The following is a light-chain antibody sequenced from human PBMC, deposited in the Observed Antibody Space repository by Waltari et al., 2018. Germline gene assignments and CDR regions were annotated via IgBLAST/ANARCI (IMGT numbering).Light chain of an antibody. J-gene: IGKJ2*01. CDR3: QQYDDFPFT. CDR2: KAS. Sequence: DIQMTQSPATLSASVGDRVTISCRASQSISSWLAWYQKKPGKAPKTRIFKASFLESGVPSRFSGSGSGTEFSLTISSLQPEDFATYYCQQYDDFPFTFGQGTKVEVK. CDR1: QSISSW. V-gene: IGKV1-5*03.